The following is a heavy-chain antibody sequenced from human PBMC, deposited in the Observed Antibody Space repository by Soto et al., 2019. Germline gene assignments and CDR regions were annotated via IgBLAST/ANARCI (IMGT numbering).Heavy chain of an antibody. CDR1: GGSFSGYY. D-gene: IGHD5-18*01. CDR3: ARAKTRGYSYGQIYYYYGMDV. V-gene: IGHV4-34*01. Sequence: SETLSLTCAVYGGSFSGYYWSWIRQPPGKGLEWIGEINHSGSTNYNPSLKSRVTISVDTSKNQISLKLSSVTAADTAVYYCARAKTRGYSYGQIYYYYGMDVWGQGTTVTVSS. J-gene: IGHJ6*02. CDR2: INHSGST.